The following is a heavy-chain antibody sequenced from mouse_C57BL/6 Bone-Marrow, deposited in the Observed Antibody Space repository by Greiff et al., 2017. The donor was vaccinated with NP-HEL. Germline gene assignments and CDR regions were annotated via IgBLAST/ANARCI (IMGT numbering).Heavy chain of an antibody. Sequence: EVMLVESGGGLVQPGGSLKLSCAASGFTFSDYYMYWVRRTPEKRLEWVAYISNGGGSTYYPDTVKGRFTISRDNAKNTLYLQMSRLKSEDTAMYYCARQLDYWGQGTTLTVSS. CDR3: ARQLDY. CDR2: ISNGGGST. V-gene: IGHV5-12*01. J-gene: IGHJ2*01. CDR1: GFTFSDYY.